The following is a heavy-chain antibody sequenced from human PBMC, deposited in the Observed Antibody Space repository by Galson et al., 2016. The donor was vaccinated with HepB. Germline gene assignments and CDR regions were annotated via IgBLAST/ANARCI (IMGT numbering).Heavy chain of an antibody. J-gene: IGHJ6*02. CDR1: GYTFTTYG. CDR3: ARGEGSSSLDGMDV. CDR2: ISAYNGNT. D-gene: IGHD6-6*01. Sequence: SVKVFCEASGYTFTTYGLSWVRQAPGQGLEWMGWISAYNGNTNYAQNLQGRVTMTTDTSTSTAYMELRSLRSDDTAVYYCARGEGSSSLDGMDVWGQGTTVTVSS. V-gene: IGHV1-18*01.